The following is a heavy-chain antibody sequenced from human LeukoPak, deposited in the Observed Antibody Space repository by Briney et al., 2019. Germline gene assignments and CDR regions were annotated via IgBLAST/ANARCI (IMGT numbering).Heavy chain of an antibody. D-gene: IGHD1-26*01. J-gene: IGHJ4*02. CDR1: GFTFDDYA. CDR2: ISRDSGNI. Sequence: PGGSLRLSCVASGFTFDDYAMHWVRQAPGKGLEWVSGISRDSGNIGYVDSVKGRFTISRDNAKNSLYLQMNSLRAEDTALYYCAKGQRLREFDYWGQGTLVTVSS. CDR3: AKGQRLREFDY. V-gene: IGHV3-9*01.